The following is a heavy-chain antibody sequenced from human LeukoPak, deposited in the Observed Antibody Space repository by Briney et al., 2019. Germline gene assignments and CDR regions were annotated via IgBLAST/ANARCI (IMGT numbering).Heavy chain of an antibody. CDR2: IIPIFGTA. CDR3: ARILGPDWFDP. D-gene: IGHD7-27*01. CDR1: GGTFSSYV. Sequence: GASVTVSCTASGGTFSSYVISWVRQAPGQGLEWMGGIIPIFGTANYAQKFQGRVTITADKSTSTAYMELSSLRSEDTAVYYCARILGPDWFDPWGQGTLVTVSS. V-gene: IGHV1-69*06. J-gene: IGHJ5*02.